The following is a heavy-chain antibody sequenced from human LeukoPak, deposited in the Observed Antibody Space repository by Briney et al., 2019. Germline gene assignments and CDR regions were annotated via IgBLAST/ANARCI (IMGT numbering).Heavy chain of an antibody. CDR2: IIPALGTV. CDR1: GGTFSTFG. CDR3: ARVADHYNYGMDV. V-gene: IGHV1-69*04. Sequence: GASVKVSCKASGGTFSTFGLSWVRQAPGQGLECLGRIIPALGTVNYAKEFQGRLTITADKFTSTAYMELSSLRSEDTAVYYCARVADHYNYGMDVWGQGTTVTVSS. J-gene: IGHJ6*02.